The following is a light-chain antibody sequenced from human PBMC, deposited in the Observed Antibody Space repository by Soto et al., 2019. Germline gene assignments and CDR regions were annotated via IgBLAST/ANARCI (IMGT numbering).Light chain of an antibody. CDR1: SSDFGGYNY. CDR2: EVS. V-gene: IGLV2-8*01. Sequence: QSVLTQPPSASGSFGQSVTISCTGTSSDFGGYNYVSWYQQHPGKAPKLMIYEVSERPSGVPDRFSGSKSGNTASLTVSGLQADDEADYYCSSYSSTNYHYVFGTGTKVTVL. J-gene: IGLJ1*01. CDR3: SSYSSTNYHYV.